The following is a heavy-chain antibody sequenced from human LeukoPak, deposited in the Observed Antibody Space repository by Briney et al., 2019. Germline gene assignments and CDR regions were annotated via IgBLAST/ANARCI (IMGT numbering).Heavy chain of an antibody. V-gene: IGHV4-39*07. Sequence: SETLSLTCTVSGGSIRSSYYYWGWIRQPPGKGLEWIGEINHSGSTNYNPSLKSRVTISVDTSKNQFSLKLSSVTAADTAVYYCARGASGTSSTSSYKELRPIDYWGQGTLVTVSS. CDR2: INHSGST. CDR3: ARGASGTSSTSSYKELRPIDY. J-gene: IGHJ4*02. CDR1: GGSIRSSYYY. D-gene: IGHD2-2*01.